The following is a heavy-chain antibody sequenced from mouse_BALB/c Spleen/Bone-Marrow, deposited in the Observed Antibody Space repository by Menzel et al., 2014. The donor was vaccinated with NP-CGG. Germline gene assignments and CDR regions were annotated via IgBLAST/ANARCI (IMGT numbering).Heavy chain of an antibody. CDR2: IYPGNSDT. V-gene: IGHV1-5*01. J-gene: IGHJ2*01. D-gene: IGHD2-4*01. Sequence: VQLQQSGTVLARPGASVKMSCKAFGYTFTSYWMHWVKQRPGQDLEWIGAIYPGNSDTSYNQKFKGKAKLTAVTSTSTAYMELSGLANEVSAVYYSSSDYDDYWGQGTTLTVSS. CDR3: SSDYDDY. CDR1: GYTFTSYW.